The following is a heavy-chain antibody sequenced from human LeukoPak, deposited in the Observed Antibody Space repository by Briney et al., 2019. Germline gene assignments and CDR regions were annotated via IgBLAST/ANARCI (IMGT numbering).Heavy chain of an antibody. CDR2: IYYSGST. J-gene: IGHJ5*02. CDR1: GCSISSCNYY. V-gene: IGHV4-30-4*02. D-gene: IGHD3-10*01. Sequence: SDTVSLTCTVSGCSISSCNYYYLWMRHPPGKGLVGFGYIYYSGSTYYHPSIKSGVSITVDTSKNKFSLKLSSVIDADTGVDYCAGLHGYGSGRPWGQGTLVTVSS. CDR3: AGLHGYGSGRP.